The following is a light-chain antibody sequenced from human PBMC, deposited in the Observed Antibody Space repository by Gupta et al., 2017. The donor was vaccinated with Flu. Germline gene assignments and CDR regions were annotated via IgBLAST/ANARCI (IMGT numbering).Light chain of an antibody. CDR2: RSN. CDR1: SSNIGSNY. V-gene: IGLV1-47*01. Sequence: QSVVTQPPSASGAPGQRVTISCSGRSSNIGSNYVYWYQQITGTAPKLLIYRSNQRPSGVPDRFSGSKSGTSASLAISGLRSEDEADYYCATWDDSLTGPVFGGGTKLTVL. CDR3: ATWDDSLTGPV. J-gene: IGLJ3*02.